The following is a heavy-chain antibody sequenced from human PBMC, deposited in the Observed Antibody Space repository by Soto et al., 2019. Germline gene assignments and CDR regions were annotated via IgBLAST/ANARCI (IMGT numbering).Heavy chain of an antibody. CDR1: GYTFTRYA. V-gene: IGHV1-3*01. CDR2: INAGNGNT. D-gene: IGHD6-13*01. J-gene: IGHJ6*02. Sequence: ASVKVSCKASGYTFTRYAMHWVRQAPGQRLEWMGWINAGNGNTKYSQKFQGRVTITRDTSASTAYMELSSLRPEDTAVYYCASSNIAAAPYGMDVWGQGTTVTVSS. CDR3: ASSNIAAAPYGMDV.